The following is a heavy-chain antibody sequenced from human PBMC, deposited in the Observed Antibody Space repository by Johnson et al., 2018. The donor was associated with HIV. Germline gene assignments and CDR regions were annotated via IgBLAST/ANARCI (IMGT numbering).Heavy chain of an antibody. J-gene: IGHJ3*02. CDR3: AKDKGGYSSGWFAFDI. Sequence: QVQLVESGGGLVQPGGSLRLSCAVSGFSFSSYGMHWVRQAPGKGMEWVAFIRYDGSNKYYADSVKGRFTISRDNSKNTLYLQMNSLRAEDTAVYYCAKDKGGYSSGWFAFDIWGQGTMVTVSS. CDR2: IRYDGSNK. V-gene: IGHV3-30*02. D-gene: IGHD6-19*01. CDR1: GFSFSSYG.